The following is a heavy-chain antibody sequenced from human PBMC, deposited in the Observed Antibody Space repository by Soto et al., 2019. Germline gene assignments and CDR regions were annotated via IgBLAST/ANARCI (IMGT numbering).Heavy chain of an antibody. D-gene: IGHD3-10*01. CDR3: ARVWGFGATTIDY. CDR2: IYYSGST. V-gene: IGHV4-30-4*01. J-gene: IGHJ4*02. Sequence: QVQLQESGPGLVKPSQTLSLTCTVSGGSISSGDYYWGWIRQPPGKGLEWIGYIYYSGSTYYNPSLKSQVTISVDTSKNQFSRKLSSVTAADTAVYYCARVWGFGATTIDYWGQGTLVTVSS. CDR1: GGSISSGDYY.